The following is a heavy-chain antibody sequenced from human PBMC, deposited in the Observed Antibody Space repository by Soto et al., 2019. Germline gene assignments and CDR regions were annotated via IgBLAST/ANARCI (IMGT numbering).Heavy chain of an antibody. Sequence: QVQLEQSGAEVKKPGASVKVSCKASGYIFTAYSMHWVRRAPGPGLQWLGVVNPSGGSTNYAQKVQGRITLTRDPSRNTVYMDMSALTSEDTAVYYCAREENCSDGICYSEYFQRWGQGTLVTVSS. V-gene: IGHV1-46*01. J-gene: IGHJ1*01. CDR3: AREENCSDGICYSEYFQR. CDR2: VNPSGGST. CDR1: GYIFTAYS. D-gene: IGHD2-15*01.